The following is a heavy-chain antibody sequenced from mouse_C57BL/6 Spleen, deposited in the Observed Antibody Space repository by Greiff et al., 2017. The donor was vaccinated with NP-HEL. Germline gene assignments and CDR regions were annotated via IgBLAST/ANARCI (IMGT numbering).Heavy chain of an antibody. V-gene: IGHV5-17*01. CDR1: GFTFSDYG. Sequence: EVQRVESGGGLVKPGGSLKLSCAASGFTFSDYGMHWVRQAPEKGLEWVAYISSGSSTIYYADTVKGRFTISRDNAKNTLFLQMTSLRSEDTAMYYCARTNWDGGFAYWGQGTLVTVSA. J-gene: IGHJ3*01. CDR3: ARTNWDGGFAY. CDR2: ISSGSSTI. D-gene: IGHD4-1*01.